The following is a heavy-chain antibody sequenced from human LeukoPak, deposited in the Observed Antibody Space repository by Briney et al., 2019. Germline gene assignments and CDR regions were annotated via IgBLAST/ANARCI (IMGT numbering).Heavy chain of an antibody. CDR3: AKDRRPVTMVQGVIITAAFGI. CDR1: GFTFDDYA. D-gene: IGHD3-10*01. J-gene: IGHJ3*02. Sequence: GGSLRLSCAASGFTFDDYAMHWVRQAPGKGLEWVSGISWNSGSIGYADSVKGRFTISRDNAKNSLYLQMNSLRAEDTALYYCAKDRRPVTMVQGVIITAAFGIWGQGTMVTVSS. V-gene: IGHV3-9*01. CDR2: ISWNSGSI.